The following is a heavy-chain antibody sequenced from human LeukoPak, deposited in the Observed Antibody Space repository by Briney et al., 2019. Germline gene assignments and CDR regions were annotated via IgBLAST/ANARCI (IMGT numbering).Heavy chain of an antibody. V-gene: IGHV3-48*03. CDR1: GFPFISYE. CDR2: ISSGGTTV. J-gene: IGHJ4*02. Sequence: GGSLRLSCVVSGFPFISYEMNWVRQAPGKGLEWVSYISSGGTTVYYADSVKGRFSISRDNVKNSLYLQMNSLRAQDTAVYYCARLGWGNYFDYWGQGTLVTVSS. CDR3: ARLGWGNYFDY. D-gene: IGHD2-15*01.